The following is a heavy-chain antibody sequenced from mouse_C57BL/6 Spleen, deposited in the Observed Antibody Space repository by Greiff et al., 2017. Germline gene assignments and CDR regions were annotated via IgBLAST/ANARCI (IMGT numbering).Heavy chain of an antibody. CDR3: ARAYGSRWFDY. D-gene: IGHD1-1*01. J-gene: IGHJ2*01. CDR1: GFTFSDYG. Sequence: EVKLMESGGGLVKPGGSLKLSCAASGFTFSDYGMHWVRQAPEKGLAWVAYISSGSSTIYYADTVKGRFTISRDNAKNTLFLQMTSLRSEDTAMYYCARAYGSRWFDYWGQGTTLTVSS. V-gene: IGHV5-17*01. CDR2: ISSGSSTI.